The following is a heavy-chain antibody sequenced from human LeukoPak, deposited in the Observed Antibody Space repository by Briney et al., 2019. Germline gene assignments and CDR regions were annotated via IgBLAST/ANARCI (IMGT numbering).Heavy chain of an antibody. Sequence: GGSLRLSCAASGFTFSSYGMSWVRQAPGKGLEWGSSISGSGDSTYYADSVKGWFTISRDNSKNTLYLQVNSLRAEDTAVYYCAKDRGGSSWSQVFDYWGQGNLVTVSS. J-gene: IGHJ4*02. V-gene: IGHV3-23*01. CDR2: ISGSGDST. CDR3: AKDRGGSSWSQVFDY. CDR1: GFTFSSYG. D-gene: IGHD6-13*01.